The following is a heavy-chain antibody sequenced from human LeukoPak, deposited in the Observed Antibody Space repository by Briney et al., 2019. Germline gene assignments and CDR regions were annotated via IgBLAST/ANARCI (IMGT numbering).Heavy chain of an antibody. CDR1: GYSISSGYY. V-gene: IGHV4-31*11. Sequence: PSETLSLTCAVSGYSISSGYYWGWIRQHPGKGLEWIGYIYYSGSTYYNPSLKSRVTISVDTSKNQFSLKLSSVTAADTAVYYCARSRGWSYGYSPFDYWGQGTLVTVSS. J-gene: IGHJ4*02. CDR2: IYYSGST. CDR3: ARSRGWSYGYSPFDY. D-gene: IGHD5-18*01.